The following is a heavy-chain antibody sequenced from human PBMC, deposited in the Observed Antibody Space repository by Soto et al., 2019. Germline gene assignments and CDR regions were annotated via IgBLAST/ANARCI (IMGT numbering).Heavy chain of an antibody. CDR1: GFTFSSDD. V-gene: IGHV3-23*01. CDR3: AKARITGITHDFYYGMDV. Sequence: VGSLRLSCAASGFTFSSDDLSWVRQAPGKGLEWVSTMSGGGGRAYDADSVKGRFTIPRDNSKNTLYLQMNSLRAEDTAVYYCAKARITGITHDFYYGMDVWGQGTTVTVSS. D-gene: IGHD1-20*01. CDR2: MSGGGGRA. J-gene: IGHJ6*02.